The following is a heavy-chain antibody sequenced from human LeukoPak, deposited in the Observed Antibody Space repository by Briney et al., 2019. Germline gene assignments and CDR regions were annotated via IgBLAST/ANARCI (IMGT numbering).Heavy chain of an antibody. J-gene: IGHJ4*02. Sequence: QPGGSLRLSCAASGFTFSSYGMHWVRQAPGKGLEWVAVISYDGSNKYYADSVKGRFTISRDISKNTLYLQMNSLRAEDMAVYYCAKSLYSSGWSVDYWGQGTLVTVSS. CDR1: GFTFSSYG. D-gene: IGHD6-19*01. CDR2: ISYDGSNK. V-gene: IGHV3-30*18. CDR3: AKSLYSSGWSVDY.